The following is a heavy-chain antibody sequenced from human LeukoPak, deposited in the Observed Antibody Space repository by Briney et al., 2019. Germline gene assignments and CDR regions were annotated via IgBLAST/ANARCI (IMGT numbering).Heavy chain of an antibody. Sequence: PGGSLRLSCVVSGFIFSNHSMNWVRPAPGRGLEWVSSISSRGSYRFYADSVKSRFTISRDNASKSLSLQMTSLRGEDTAVYYCVRGSRKLGGMDVWGQGTTVTVSS. D-gene: IGHD1-7*01. CDR2: ISSRGSYR. CDR1: GFIFSNHS. J-gene: IGHJ6*02. CDR3: VRGSRKLGGMDV. V-gene: IGHV3-21*01.